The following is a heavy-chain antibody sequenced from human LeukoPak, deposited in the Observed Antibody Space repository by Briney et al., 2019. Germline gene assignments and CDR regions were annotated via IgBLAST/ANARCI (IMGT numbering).Heavy chain of an antibody. D-gene: IGHD3-9*01. J-gene: IGHJ6*03. V-gene: IGHV4-39*07. Sequence: PSETLSLTCTVSGGSISSSSYYWGWIRQPPGKGLEWIGSIYHSGSTYYNPSLKSRVTISVDTSKNQFSLKLSSVTAADTAVYYCARDFRYYDILTGYHYYYYYYMDVWGKGTTVTVSS. CDR3: ARDFRYYDILTGYHYYYYYYMDV. CDR1: GGSISSSSYY. CDR2: IYHSGST.